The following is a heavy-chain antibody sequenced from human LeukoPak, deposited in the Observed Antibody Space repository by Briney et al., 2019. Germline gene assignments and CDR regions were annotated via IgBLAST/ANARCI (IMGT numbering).Heavy chain of an antibody. D-gene: IGHD3-10*01. CDR2: INPNSGGT. V-gene: IGHV1-2*02. J-gene: IGHJ5*02. CDR3: ARDRSGYGSGTRRVGYFVP. Sequence: ASVKVSCKASGYTFTGFYMHWVRQAPGQGLEWMGWINPNSGGTNYAQKFQGRVTMTRDTSISTAYMELSRLRSDDTAVYYCARDRSGYGSGTRRVGYFVPWVQGTLVTVSS. CDR1: GYTFTGFY.